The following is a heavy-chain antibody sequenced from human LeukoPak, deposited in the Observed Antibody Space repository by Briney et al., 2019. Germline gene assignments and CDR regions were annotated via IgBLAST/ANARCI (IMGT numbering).Heavy chain of an antibody. Sequence: SETLSLTCTVSGGSITNYYWSWIRQPPGKGLEWIGYIYYSGSTNYNPSLKSRVTISVDTSKNQFSLKLSSVTAADTAVYYCARDNCSGGSCYFFDYWGQGTLVTVSS. J-gene: IGHJ4*02. CDR2: IYYSGST. V-gene: IGHV4-59*01. CDR1: GGSITNYY. CDR3: ARDNCSGGSCYFFDY. D-gene: IGHD2-15*01.